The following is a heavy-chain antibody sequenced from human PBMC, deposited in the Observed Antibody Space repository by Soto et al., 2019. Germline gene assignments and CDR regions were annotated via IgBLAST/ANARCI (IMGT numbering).Heavy chain of an antibody. CDR1: GGTFSSYA. CDR3: ARDQRASMVPGNYYYGMDV. Sequence: ASVKVSCKASGGTFSSYAISWVRQAPGQGLEWMGGIIPIFGTANYAQKFQGRVTITADESTSTAYMELSSLRSEDTAVYYCARDQRASMVPGNYYYGMDVWGQGTTVTVSS. J-gene: IGHJ6*02. V-gene: IGHV1-69*13. CDR2: IIPIFGTA. D-gene: IGHD3-10*01.